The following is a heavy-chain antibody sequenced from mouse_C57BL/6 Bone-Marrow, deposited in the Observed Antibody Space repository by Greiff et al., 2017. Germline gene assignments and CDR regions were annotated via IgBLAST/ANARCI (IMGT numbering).Heavy chain of an antibody. Sequence: QVQLQQSGAELARPGASVKLSCKASGYTFTSYGISWVKQRTGQGLEWIGEIYPRSGNTYYNEKFKGKDTLTADKSSSTAYMELRSLTSEDSAVYFCARYYVSSQYYFDYWGQGTTLTVSS. CDR1: GYTFTSYG. CDR3: ARYYVSSQYYFDY. CDR2: IYPRSGNT. J-gene: IGHJ2*01. V-gene: IGHV1-81*01. D-gene: IGHD1-1*01.